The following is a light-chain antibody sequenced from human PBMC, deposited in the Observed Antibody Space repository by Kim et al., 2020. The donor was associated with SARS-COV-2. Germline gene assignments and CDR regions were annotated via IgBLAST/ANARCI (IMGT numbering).Light chain of an antibody. Sequence: GTLPLTFGPSTGTVNRGHWPDLMQQKPVQAPRTLIYNTGNKHSWTPARFSGSLLGGKAALTLSGAQPEDEAEYFCLISFSGTRLFGGGTQLTVL. V-gene: IGLV7-46*01. J-gene: IGLJ2*01. CDR2: NTG. CDR3: LISFSGTRL. CDR1: TGTVNRGHW.